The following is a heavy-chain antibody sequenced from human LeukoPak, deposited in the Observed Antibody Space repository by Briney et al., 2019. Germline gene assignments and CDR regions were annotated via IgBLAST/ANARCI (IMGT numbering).Heavy chain of an antibody. Sequence: SQTLSLTCAISGDSVSSDSAAWNWIRQSPSRGLEWLGRTYYRSKWYNDYAVFVKGRITINPDTSKNQFSLQLSSVTPADRAVYYCARDSGNYSPHFDYWGQGTLVTVSS. J-gene: IGHJ4*02. V-gene: IGHV6-1*01. CDR1: GDSVSSDSAA. CDR2: TYYRSKWYN. D-gene: IGHD1-7*01. CDR3: ARDSGNYSPHFDY.